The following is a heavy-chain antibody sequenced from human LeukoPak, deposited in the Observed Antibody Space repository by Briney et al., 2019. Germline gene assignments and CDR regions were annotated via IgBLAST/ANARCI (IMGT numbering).Heavy chain of an antibody. CDR3: AKDNYDFWSGTFDY. V-gene: IGHV3-30*18. CDR1: GFTFGTYG. CDR2: ISYDGRSK. D-gene: IGHD3-3*01. Sequence: SGGSLILSCATSGFTFGTYGMHWVRQAPGKGPEWVAVISYDGRSKFYVDSVKGRFTISRDNSENTLYLQMNSLRAEDTAVYYCAKDNYDFWSGTFDYWGQGTLVTVSS. J-gene: IGHJ4*02.